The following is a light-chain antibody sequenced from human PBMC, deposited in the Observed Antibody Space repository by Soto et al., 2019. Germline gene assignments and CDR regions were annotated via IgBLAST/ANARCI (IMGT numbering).Light chain of an antibody. CDR3: QQTYNTPRT. CDR2: AAS. Sequence: DIQMTQSPSSLSASVGDSVTISCRESQSISSYLNWYQQKPGKAPNLLIYAASNLESGVPSRFSGSGSGTDFTLTISSLQPEDFATYYCQQTYNTPRTFGQGTKLEI. J-gene: IGKJ2*01. CDR1: QSISSY. V-gene: IGKV1-39*01.